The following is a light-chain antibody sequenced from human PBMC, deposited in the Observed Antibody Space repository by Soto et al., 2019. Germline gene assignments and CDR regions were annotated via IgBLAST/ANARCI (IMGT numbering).Light chain of an antibody. CDR1: QSISTY. CDR2: DAS. J-gene: IGKJ1*01. CDR3: QQYNDYATWT. Sequence: IQMTQSPPSLSASVEDRVTITCRASQSISTYLNWYQQKPGKAPKVLIYDASSLESGVPSSFSGSGSGTEFTLTISRLQPDDFATYYCQQYNDYATWTFGQGTKVDIK. V-gene: IGKV1-5*01.